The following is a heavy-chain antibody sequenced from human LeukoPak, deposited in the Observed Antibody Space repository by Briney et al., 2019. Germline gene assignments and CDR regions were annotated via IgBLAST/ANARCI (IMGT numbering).Heavy chain of an antibody. Sequence: SSVKVSCKASGGTFSSYAISWVRQAPGQGLEWMGGIIPIFGTTNYAQKFQGRVTITTEESTRTAYMELSSLRSEDTAVYYCARGTYRPYYYDSSGLGDYYYYMDVWGKGTTVTVSS. CDR2: IIPIFGTT. J-gene: IGHJ6*03. CDR3: ARGTYRPYYYDSSGLGDYYYYMDV. V-gene: IGHV1-69*05. CDR1: GGTFSSYA. D-gene: IGHD3-22*01.